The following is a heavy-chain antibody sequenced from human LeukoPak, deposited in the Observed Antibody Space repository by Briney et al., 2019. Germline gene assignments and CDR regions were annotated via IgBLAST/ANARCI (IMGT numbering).Heavy chain of an antibody. Sequence: PSETLSLTCAVYGGSFSGYYWSWIRQPPGKGLEWIGEINHSGSTNYNPSLKSRVTISVDTSKNQFSLKLSSVTAADTAVYYCARGLATPTAIDYWGQGTLVTVSS. CDR2: INHSGST. D-gene: IGHD5-24*01. V-gene: IGHV4-34*01. J-gene: IGHJ4*02. CDR1: GGSFSGYY. CDR3: ARGLATPTAIDY.